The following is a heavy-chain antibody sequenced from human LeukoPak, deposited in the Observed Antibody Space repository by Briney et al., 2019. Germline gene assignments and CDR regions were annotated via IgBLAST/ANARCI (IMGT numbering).Heavy chain of an antibody. CDR3: ASTPTGITFDI. V-gene: IGHV3-53*01. Sequence: PGGSLRLSCAASGFTFRSNYMSWVRQAPGKGLEWVSVIYTGGSTYYVDSVKGRFTISRDNSKNTLDLQMNSLRAEDTAMYYCASTPTGITFDIWGQGTMVTVSS. CDR1: GFTFRSNY. CDR2: IYTGGST. J-gene: IGHJ3*02. D-gene: IGHD3-10*01.